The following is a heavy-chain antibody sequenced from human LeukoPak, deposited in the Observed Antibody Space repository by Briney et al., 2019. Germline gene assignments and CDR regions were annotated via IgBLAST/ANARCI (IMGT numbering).Heavy chain of an antibody. V-gene: IGHV1-18*01. CDR3: ARDLGYTSGSYGDY. CDR1: GYTFTSYG. J-gene: IGHJ4*02. CDR2: ISAYNGNT. Sequence: ASVKVSCKASGYTFTSYGISWVRHAPRQGLERMGWISAYNGNTNYAQNLQGRVTMTTDTSTNTAYMELRSLECDDTAVYYCARDLGYTSGSYGDYWGQGTLVTVSS. D-gene: IGHD3-10*01.